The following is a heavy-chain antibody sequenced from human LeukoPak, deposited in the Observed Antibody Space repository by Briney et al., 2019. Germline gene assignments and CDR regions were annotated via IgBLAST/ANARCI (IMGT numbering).Heavy chain of an antibody. CDR3: AKEARSYYYYMDV. Sequence: GGSLRLSCAASGFTFSSYAMSWVRQAPGKGLEWVSAISSSGCSTYYADSVKGRFTISRDNSKNTLYLQMHSMRGEDTAVYYCAKEARSYYYYMDVWGKGTTVTVSS. V-gene: IGHV3-23*01. J-gene: IGHJ6*03. CDR1: GFTFSSYA. CDR2: ISSSGCST.